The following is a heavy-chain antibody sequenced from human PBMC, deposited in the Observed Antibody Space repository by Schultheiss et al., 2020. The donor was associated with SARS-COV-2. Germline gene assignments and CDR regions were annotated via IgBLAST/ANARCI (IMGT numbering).Heavy chain of an antibody. CDR1: GGSISSGSYY. V-gene: IGHV4-61*02. Sequence: SETLSLTCTVSGGSISSGSYYWSWIRQPAGKGLEWIGRIYTSGSTNYNPSLKSRVSMSVDTSKNQFSLKLSSVTAADTAVYYCARFNEAWYFDLWGRGTLVTVSS. D-gene: IGHD2-8*01. CDR3: ARFNEAWYFDL. CDR2: IYTSGST. J-gene: IGHJ2*01.